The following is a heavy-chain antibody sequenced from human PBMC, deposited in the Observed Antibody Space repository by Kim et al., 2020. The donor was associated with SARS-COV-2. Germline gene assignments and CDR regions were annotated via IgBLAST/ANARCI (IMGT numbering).Heavy chain of an antibody. D-gene: IGHD7-27*01. Sequence: GGSLRLSCAASGFTFNSYGMHWVRQAPGKGLEWVAVISYDGSNKYYADSVKGRFTISRDNSKNTLYLQMNSLRVEDTAVYYCAKGEVASGEYWGQGTLVTVSS. V-gene: IGHV3-33*05. CDR3: AKGEVASGEY. CDR1: GFTFNSYG. CDR2: ISYDGSNK. J-gene: IGHJ4*02.